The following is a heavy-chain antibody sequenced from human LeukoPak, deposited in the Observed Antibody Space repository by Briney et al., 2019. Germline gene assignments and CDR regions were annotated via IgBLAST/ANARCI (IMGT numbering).Heavy chain of an antibody. D-gene: IGHD3-16*01. CDR3: ARDMFVGGLDV. Sequence: SQTLSLTCTVSGDSITSRAYYWSWIRQHPGTGLEWIVYIYHSGSTYYNPSLMTRVTMSVDTSKNQFSLKLTSVTAADTAVYYCARDMFVGGLDVWGKGTTVTVSS. J-gene: IGHJ6*04. CDR1: GDSITSRAYY. CDR2: IYHSGST. V-gene: IGHV4-31*03.